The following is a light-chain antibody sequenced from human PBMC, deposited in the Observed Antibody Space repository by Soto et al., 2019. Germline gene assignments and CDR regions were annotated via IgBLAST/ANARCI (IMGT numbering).Light chain of an antibody. V-gene: IGKV2-30*02. CDR2: EVS. Sequence: DVVMTQSPLSLPVTLGQPASISCTSSQSLIHSDGSTYLSWFQQRPGQSPRRLIYEVSDRDSGVPDRFSGSGSGTDFTLKISRVEAEDVGVYSCMKGTHWPWTFGQGTEVEIK. CDR3: MKGTHWPWT. J-gene: IGKJ1*01. CDR1: QSLIHSDGSTY.